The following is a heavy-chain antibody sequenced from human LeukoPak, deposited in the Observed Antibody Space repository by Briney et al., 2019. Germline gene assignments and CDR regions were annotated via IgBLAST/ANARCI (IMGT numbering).Heavy chain of an antibody. CDR1: GFTFSNYA. CDR3: ATVYSSSPLRPMDV. Sequence: GGSLRLSCAASGFTFSNYAMNWVRQTPGKGLEWVSRLRASGGITYYADSVKGRFTISRDNSKNTLYLQMNSLRAEDTAVYYCATVYSSSPLRPMDVWGQGTTVTVSS. J-gene: IGHJ6*02. D-gene: IGHD2-2*01. CDR2: LRASGGIT. V-gene: IGHV3-23*01.